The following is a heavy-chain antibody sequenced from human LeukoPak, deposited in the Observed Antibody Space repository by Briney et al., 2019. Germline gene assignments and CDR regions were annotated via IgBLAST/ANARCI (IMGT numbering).Heavy chain of an antibody. J-gene: IGHJ4*02. V-gene: IGHV1-46*01. CDR1: GYTFTSYY. CDR3: ARAQNSWRPAGD. D-gene: IGHD3-3*01. CDR2: INPSGGST. Sequence: ASVKVSCKASGYTFTSYYMHWVRQAPGQGLEWMGIINPSGGSTSYAQKFQGRVTMTRDTSKSTVYMELSSRRSDDTAVYYCARAQNSWRPAGDLGQGTLVTVSS.